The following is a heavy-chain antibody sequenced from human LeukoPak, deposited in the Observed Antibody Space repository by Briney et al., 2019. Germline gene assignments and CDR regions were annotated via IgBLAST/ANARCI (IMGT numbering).Heavy chain of an antibody. CDR3: ARVRYSGSPYYFDY. CDR2: IIPIFGTA. Sequence: GASVKVSCKASGGTFSSYAISWVRQAPGQGLEWMGGIIPIFGTANYAQKFQGRVTITRDTSASTAYMELSSLRSEDTAVYYCARVRYSGSPYYFDYWGQGTLVTVSS. D-gene: IGHD1-26*01. CDR1: GGTFSSYA. V-gene: IGHV1-69*05. J-gene: IGHJ4*02.